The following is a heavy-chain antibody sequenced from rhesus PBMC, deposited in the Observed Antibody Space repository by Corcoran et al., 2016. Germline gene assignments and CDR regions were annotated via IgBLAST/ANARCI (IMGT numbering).Heavy chain of an antibody. CDR3: ARPIAAAGRGHFDY. D-gene: IGHD6-31*01. CDR1: GGSISRSNW. Sequence: QVQLQESGPGLVKPSETLSLTCAVSGGSISRSNWWSWIRQPPGKGLEWIGKIGGSSGSTYYNPSLKSRVTISKDTSKNQFSLKLSSVTAADTAVYYCARPIAAAGRGHFDYWGQGVLVTVSS. CDR2: IGGSSGST. V-gene: IGHV4-65*02. J-gene: IGHJ4*01.